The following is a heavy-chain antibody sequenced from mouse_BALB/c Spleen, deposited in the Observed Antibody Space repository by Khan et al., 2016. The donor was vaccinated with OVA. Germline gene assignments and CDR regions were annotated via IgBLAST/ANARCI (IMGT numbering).Heavy chain of an antibody. V-gene: IGHV5-6*01. J-gene: IGHJ3*01. CDR2: IIIDGFYT. Sequence: EVELVESGGDLVRPGGSLKLSFPPLDSPFIAIGLSGFRKSQNRRLRGLPTIIIDGFYTYYPDSLKGRFTISRDNAKNTLYRQMRSMKSEDKAMYYCASHLTGSFAYWGQGTLVTVSA. CDR1: DSPFIAIG. CDR3: ASHLTGSFAY. D-gene: IGHD4-1*01.